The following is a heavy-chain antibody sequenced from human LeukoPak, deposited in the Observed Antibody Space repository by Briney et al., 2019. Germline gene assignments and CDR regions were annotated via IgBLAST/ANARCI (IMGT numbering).Heavy chain of an antibody. CDR3: ARLKAAYGGNFRISWFDP. Sequence: PSETLSLTCTVSGGSISSSSYYWGWIRRPPGKGLEWIGSIYYSGSTYYNPSLKSRVTISVDTSKNQFSLKLSSVTAADTAVYYCARLKAAYGGNFRISWFDPWGQGTLVTVSS. J-gene: IGHJ5*02. D-gene: IGHD4-23*01. CDR2: IYYSGST. V-gene: IGHV4-39*01. CDR1: GGSISSSSYY.